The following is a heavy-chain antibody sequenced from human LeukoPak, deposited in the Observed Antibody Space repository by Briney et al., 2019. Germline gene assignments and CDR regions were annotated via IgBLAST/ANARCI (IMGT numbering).Heavy chain of an antibody. D-gene: IGHD3-22*01. V-gene: IGHV1-46*01. CDR1: GYTFTSYY. Sequence: ASVKVSCKASGYTFTSYYMHWVRQAPGQGLEWMGIINPSGGSTSYAQKFQGRVTMTRDMYTSTVYMELSSLRSEDKAVYYCARALTMILLRQTNDAFDIWGQGTMVTVSS. CDR2: INPSGGST. CDR3: ARALTMILLRQTNDAFDI. J-gene: IGHJ3*02.